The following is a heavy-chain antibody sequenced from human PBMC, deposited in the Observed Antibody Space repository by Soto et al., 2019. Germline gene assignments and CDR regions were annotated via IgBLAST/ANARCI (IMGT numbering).Heavy chain of an antibody. CDR1: GGTFSSYA. CDR3: ARTTVTQIPGWFDP. CDR2: IIPIFGTA. D-gene: IGHD4-17*01. J-gene: IGHJ5*02. V-gene: IGHV1-69*06. Sequence: QVQLVQSGAEVKKPGSSVKVSCKASGGTFSSYAISWVRQAPGQGLEWMGGIIPIFGTANYAQKFQGRVTLTADNSTSKAYMELSSLRAEDTAVYYCARTTVTQIPGWFDPWGQGTLVTVSS.